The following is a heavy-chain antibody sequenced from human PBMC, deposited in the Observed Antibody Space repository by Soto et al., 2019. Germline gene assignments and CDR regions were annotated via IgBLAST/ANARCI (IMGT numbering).Heavy chain of an antibody. CDR1: GFSFSNSGVG. Sequence: QITLKESGPTLVKPTQTLTLTCTFSGFSFSNSGVGVGWIRQPPGKALEWLALIYWDDDNRYSPSLKSRLTITKDTSKNQVVLTMTNMDPEDTATYYCVHRRGFGEFDAWGQGTLVTVSS. CDR3: VHRRGFGEFDA. D-gene: IGHD3-10*01. V-gene: IGHV2-5*02. CDR2: IYWDDDN. J-gene: IGHJ5*02.